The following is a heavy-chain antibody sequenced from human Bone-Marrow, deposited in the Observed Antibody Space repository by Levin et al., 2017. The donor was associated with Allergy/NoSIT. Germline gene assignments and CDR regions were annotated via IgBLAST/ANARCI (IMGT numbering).Heavy chain of an antibody. CDR3: AAFNSKDAFYI. D-gene: IGHD1-1*01. CDR1: GFIFSKDW. Sequence: LGESLKISCAASGFIFSKDWMSWVRQAPGKGLEWVGRIRSRADGGTTDYAAPVKGRFTISRDDSKNTLYLQMNSLKTEDTAVYYCAAFNSKDAFYIWGQGTLVTVSS. V-gene: IGHV3-15*01. CDR2: IRSRADGGTT. J-gene: IGHJ3*02.